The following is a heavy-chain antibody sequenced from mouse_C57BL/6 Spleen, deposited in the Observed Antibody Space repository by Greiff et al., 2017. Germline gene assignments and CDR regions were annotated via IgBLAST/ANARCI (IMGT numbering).Heavy chain of an antibody. V-gene: IGHV1-83*01. D-gene: IGHD2-4*01. Sequence: VQLQQSGPELVKPGASVKMSCKATGYTFTDYYMHWVKQKPGKGLEWIGEIYPGSGNTYYNEKFKGKATLTADTSSSTAYMQLSSLPSEDSAVYFCASYDYDGGFAYWGQGTLVTVSA. J-gene: IGHJ3*01. CDR1: YTFTDYYM. CDR3: SYDYDGGFAY. CDR2: YPGSGNTY.